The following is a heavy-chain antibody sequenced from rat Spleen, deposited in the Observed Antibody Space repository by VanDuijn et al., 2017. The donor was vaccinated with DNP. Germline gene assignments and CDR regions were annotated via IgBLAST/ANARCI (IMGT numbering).Heavy chain of an antibody. J-gene: IGHJ4*01. CDR1: GFTFSDYY. V-gene: IGHV5-7*01. CDR3: ARHRTISPYYYDMDA. CDR2: ISYDGSST. Sequence: EVQLVESGGGPVQPGRSLKLSCAASGFTFSDYYMAWVRQAPTKGLEWVATISYDGSSTYYRDSVKGRFTISRDNAKTSLHLQMDSLRSEDTATYYCARHRTISPYYYDMDAWGQGASVTVSS. D-gene: IGHD3-8*01.